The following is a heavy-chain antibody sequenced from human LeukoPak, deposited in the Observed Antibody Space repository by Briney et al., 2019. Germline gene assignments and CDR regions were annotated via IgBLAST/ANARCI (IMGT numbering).Heavy chain of an antibody. CDR2: IYYGGST. CDR1: GGSLRSYY. J-gene: IGHJ3*02. CDR3: VRRLGVADAFDM. V-gene: IGHV4-59*08. D-gene: IGHD2-15*01. Sequence: SETLSLTCTVSGGSLRSYYWTWIRQPPGKALEWIGYIYYGGSTNYNSSLKSRVTISLDTSKNQFSLKLSAVTAADTAVYYCVRRLGVADAFDMWGEGTMVTVS.